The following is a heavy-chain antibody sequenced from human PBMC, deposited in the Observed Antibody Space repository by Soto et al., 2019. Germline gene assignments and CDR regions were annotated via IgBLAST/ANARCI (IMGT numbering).Heavy chain of an antibody. V-gene: IGHV1-46*01. Sequence: GASVKVSCKASGYTFTSYYMHWVRQAPGQGLEWMGIINPSGGSTSYAQKFQGRVTMTRDTSTSTVYMELSSLRSEDTAVYYCARDPLYQYYYDSSGSNFDYWGQGTLVTVSS. J-gene: IGHJ4*02. CDR2: INPSGGST. D-gene: IGHD3-22*01. CDR1: GYTFTSYY. CDR3: ARDPLYQYYYDSSGSNFDY.